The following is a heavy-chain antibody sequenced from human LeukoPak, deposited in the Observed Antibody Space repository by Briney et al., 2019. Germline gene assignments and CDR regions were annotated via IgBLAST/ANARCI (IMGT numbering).Heavy chain of an antibody. CDR2: ISGSGDST. V-gene: IGHV3-23*01. D-gene: IGHD2-2*01. Sequence: GGSLRLSCAASGFTFSSYAMSWVRQAPGKGLEWVSAISGSGDSTYYADSVKGRFTISRDNSKNTLHLQMNSLRAEDTAVYYCASTIVVVPAANLSWGQGTLVTVSS. CDR1: GFTFSSYA. CDR3: ASTIVVVPAANLS. J-gene: IGHJ4*02.